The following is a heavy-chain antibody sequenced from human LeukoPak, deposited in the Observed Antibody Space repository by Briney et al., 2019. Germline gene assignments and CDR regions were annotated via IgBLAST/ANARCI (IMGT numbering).Heavy chain of an antibody. CDR1: GFTFSSYW. V-gene: IGHV3-7*01. CDR2: IKQDGSEK. J-gene: IGHJ4*02. CDR3: ARERGYSYGYSDY. D-gene: IGHD5-18*01. Sequence: GGSLRLSCAASGFTFSSYWMSWVRQAPGKGLEWVANIKQDGSEKYYVDSVKGRFTISGDNAKNSLYLQMNSLRAEDTAVYYCARERGYSYGYSDYWGQGTLVTVSS.